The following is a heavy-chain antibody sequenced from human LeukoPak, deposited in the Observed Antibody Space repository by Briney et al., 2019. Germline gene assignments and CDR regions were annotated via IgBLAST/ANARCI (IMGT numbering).Heavy chain of an antibody. CDR1: GFTFSSYA. CDR2: RSYDGSNK. V-gene: IGHV3-30-3*01. CDR3: ARGSDFDWLLSSFDY. Sequence: GGSLRLSCAASGFTFSSYAMHWVRQAPGKGLEWVAVRSYDGSNKYYADSVKGRFTISRDNSKNTLYLQMNSLRAEDTAVYYCARGSDFDWLLSSFDYWGQGTLVTVSS. D-gene: IGHD3-9*01. J-gene: IGHJ4*02.